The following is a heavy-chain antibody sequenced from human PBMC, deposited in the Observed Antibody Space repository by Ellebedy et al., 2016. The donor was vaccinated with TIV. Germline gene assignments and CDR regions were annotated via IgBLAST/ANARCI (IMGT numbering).Heavy chain of an antibody. CDR2: IVGSGA. CDR1: GFTFSSYA. D-gene: IGHD2-21*02. CDR3: AKDRTSGDGYWVFDS. Sequence: GESLKISCAASGFTFSSYAMSWVRQAPGKGLEWVSGIVGSGAEKYADSVKGRFTISRANSKRTVDLQMRSVRAEDTAVYFCAKDRTSGDGYWVFDSWGQGTMVSVSS. V-gene: IGHV3-23*01. J-gene: IGHJ4*02.